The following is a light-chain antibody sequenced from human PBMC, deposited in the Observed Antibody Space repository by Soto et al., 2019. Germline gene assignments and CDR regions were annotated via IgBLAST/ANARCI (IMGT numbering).Light chain of an antibody. Sequence: SYELTQPSSVSVSPGQTARITCSGDVLAKKYARWFQQKPGQAPVLVIYKDSERPSGIPERFSGSSSGTTVTLTISGAQVEDEADYCCYSAADNIRVFGGGTKLTVL. CDR2: KDS. V-gene: IGLV3-27*01. CDR1: VLAKKY. J-gene: IGLJ2*01. CDR3: YSAADNIRV.